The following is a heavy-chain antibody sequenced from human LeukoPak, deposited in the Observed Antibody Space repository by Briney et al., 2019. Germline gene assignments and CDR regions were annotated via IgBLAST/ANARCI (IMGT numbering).Heavy chain of an antibody. CDR2: TTSSSSYI. D-gene: IGHD1-26*01. CDR1: GFTFSSYN. Sequence: GGSLRLSCAASGFTFSSYNMNWVRQAPGKGLEWVSSTTSSSSYIYYADSVKGRFTISRDNAKNSLYLQMDSLRVEDTAEYYCARDPYSGNYGAYYYYYMDVWGKGTTVTVSS. V-gene: IGHV3-21*06. CDR3: ARDPYSGNYGAYYYYYMDV. J-gene: IGHJ6*03.